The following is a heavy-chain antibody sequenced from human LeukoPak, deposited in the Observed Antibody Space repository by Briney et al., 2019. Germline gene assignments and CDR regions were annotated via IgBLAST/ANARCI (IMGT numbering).Heavy chain of an antibody. CDR1: GYTFTSYG. V-gene: IGHV1-18*01. J-gene: IGHJ4*02. D-gene: IGHD3-3*01. Sequence: ASVTVSCTASGYTFTSYGISWVRQAPGQGLEWMGWISAYNGNTNYAQKLQGRVTMTTDTSTSTAYMELRSLRSDDTAVYYCVREEYYDFWSGYYDPFDYWGQGTLVTVSS. CDR3: VREEYYDFWSGYYDPFDY. CDR2: ISAYNGNT.